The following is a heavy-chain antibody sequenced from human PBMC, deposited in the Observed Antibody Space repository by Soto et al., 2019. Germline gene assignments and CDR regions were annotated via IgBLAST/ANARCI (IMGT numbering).Heavy chain of an antibody. CDR2: TYYRSRWYH. J-gene: IGHJ6*03. D-gene: IGHD1-7*01. CDR1: GDSVSSNSAA. V-gene: IGHV6-1*01. Sequence: SQTLSLTCAISGDSVSSNSAAWNWIRQSPSRGLEWLGRTYYRSRWYHDYAVSVKSRITVNPDTSKNQFSLHLNSVTPEDTAVIYCSGTTSAQLCCMDVWDTWTKV. CDR3: SGTTSAQLCCMDV.